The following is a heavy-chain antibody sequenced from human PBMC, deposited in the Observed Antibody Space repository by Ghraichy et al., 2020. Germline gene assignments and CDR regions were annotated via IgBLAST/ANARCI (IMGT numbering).Heavy chain of an antibody. CDR1: GFTFSSYS. V-gene: IGHV3-48*01. Sequence: GGSLRLSCAASGFTFSSYSMNWVRQAPGKGLEWISYISKSISAMYYADSVKGRFTISRDNAKNSLYLHMNSLRAEDTAVYYCARETTSGWHLEYWGQGILVTVSP. J-gene: IGHJ4*02. CDR2: ISKSISAM. D-gene: IGHD6-19*01. CDR3: ARETTSGWHLEY.